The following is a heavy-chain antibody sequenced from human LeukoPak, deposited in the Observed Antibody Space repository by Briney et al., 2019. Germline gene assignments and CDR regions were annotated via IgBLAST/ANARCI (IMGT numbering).Heavy chain of an antibody. CDR2: VYYSGST. CDR3: VRHTWFGTRHWFDP. Sequence: SETLSLTCTFSVDSISTYYWSWIRQPPGKGLEWIGYVYYSGSTNYNPSLKSRVTMSIDTSKNQFFLELSSVTAADTAVYYCVRHTWFGTRHWFDPWGQGILVTVSS. V-gene: IGHV4-59*08. J-gene: IGHJ5*02. CDR1: VDSISTYY. D-gene: IGHD3-10*01.